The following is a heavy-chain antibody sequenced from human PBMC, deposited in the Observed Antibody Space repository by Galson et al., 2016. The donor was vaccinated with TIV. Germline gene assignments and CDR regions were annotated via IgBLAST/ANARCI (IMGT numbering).Heavy chain of an antibody. CDR1: GVSITNYF. CDR2: VYYTGSTNTIPSIT. J-gene: IGHJ5*02. V-gene: IGHV4-59*03. D-gene: IGHD3-3*01. Sequence: TLSLTCSVSGVSITNYFWTWIRQPPGKGLEWIGYVYYTGSTNTIPSITNYSPSFKSRVTVSFDTSKNQFSLGLNSVAAGDTATYYCVRTAYWSGYADPWGQGTLVTVSS. CDR3: VRTAYWSGYADP.